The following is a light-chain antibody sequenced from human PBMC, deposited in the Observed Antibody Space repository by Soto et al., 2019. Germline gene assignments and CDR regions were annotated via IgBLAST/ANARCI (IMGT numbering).Light chain of an antibody. J-gene: IGKJ1*01. V-gene: IGKV3-11*01. CDR3: HQRQSWPRT. CDR1: QYINTR. Sequence: IVLTQSPATLSSFPGDRVTLSCRASQYINTRLAWYQHRPGQAPRLITYQTSIRAAGIPARFSASGSGTDFTLTIRDVQTEDFALYYCHQRQSWPRTFGKGTKVDI. CDR2: QTS.